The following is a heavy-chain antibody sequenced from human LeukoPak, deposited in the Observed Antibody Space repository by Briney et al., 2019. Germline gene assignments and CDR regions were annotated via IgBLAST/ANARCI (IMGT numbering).Heavy chain of an antibody. V-gene: IGHV3-23*01. Sequence: GGSLRLSCAASGFTFSSYAMSWVRQAPGKGLEWVSSLSGSGGSTYYADSLKGRFTISRDNSKNTLFLQMTSLRAEDTAVYYCAKARSSAYDLELFDYWGQGTLVTVSS. CDR1: GFTFSSYA. J-gene: IGHJ4*02. CDR3: AKARSSAYDLELFDY. CDR2: LSGSGGST. D-gene: IGHD5-12*01.